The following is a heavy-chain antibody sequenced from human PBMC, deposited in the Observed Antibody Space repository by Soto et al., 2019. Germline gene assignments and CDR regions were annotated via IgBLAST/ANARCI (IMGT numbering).Heavy chain of an antibody. CDR2: IYYSGTT. Sequence: QVQLQESGPGLVKPSQTLSLTCTVSGGSIGSSGYYWSWIRQHPGKGLEWIGYIYYSGTTYYNPSLKSRVAISVDTSKNQFSLKLSSVTAADTAVYYCASGDSSRWYYFDYWGQGTLVTVSS. D-gene: IGHD6-13*01. J-gene: IGHJ4*02. V-gene: IGHV4-31*03. CDR3: ASGDSSRWYYFDY. CDR1: GGSIGSSGYY.